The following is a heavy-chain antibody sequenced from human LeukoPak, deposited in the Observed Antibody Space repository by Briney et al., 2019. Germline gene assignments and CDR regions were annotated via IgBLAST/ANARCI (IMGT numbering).Heavy chain of an antibody. J-gene: IGHJ4*02. D-gene: IGHD6-13*01. Sequence: GGSLRLSCAASGFTFSSYAMSWVRQAPGKGLEWVSSISTSDSYIYYADSVKGRFTISRDNARNSVYLQMNSLRAEDTAVYYCATDLSVAAAGTNDYWGQGTLVTVSS. V-gene: IGHV3-21*01. CDR1: GFTFSSYA. CDR2: ISTSDSYI. CDR3: ATDLSVAAAGTNDY.